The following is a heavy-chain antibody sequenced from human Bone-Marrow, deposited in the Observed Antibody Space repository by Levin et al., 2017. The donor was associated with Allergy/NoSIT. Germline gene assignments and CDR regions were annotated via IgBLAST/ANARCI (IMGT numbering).Heavy chain of an antibody. CDR2: INPNSGGT. V-gene: IGHV1-2*02. J-gene: IGHJ4*02. CDR1: GYTFTGYY. CDR3: ARESSYDSSGYHFDY. Sequence: GESLKISCKASGYTFTGYYMHWVRQAPGQGLEWMGWINPNSGGTNYAQKFQGRVTMTRDTSISTAYMELSRLRSDDTAVYYCARESSYDSSGYHFDYWGQGTLVTVSS. D-gene: IGHD3-22*01.